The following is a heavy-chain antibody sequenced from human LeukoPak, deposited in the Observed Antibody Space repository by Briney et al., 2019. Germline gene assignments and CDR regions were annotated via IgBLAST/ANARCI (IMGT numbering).Heavy chain of an antibody. D-gene: IGHD4-17*01. Sequence: GGSLRLSCAASGFTFSSYGMHSVRQAPGKGLEWVAFIRYDGSNKYYADSVKGRFTISRDNSKNTLYPQMNSLRAEDTAVYYCAASSRYGHWYFDLWGRGTLVTVSS. CDR1: GFTFSSYG. J-gene: IGHJ2*01. CDR3: AASSRYGHWYFDL. CDR2: IRYDGSNK. V-gene: IGHV3-30*02.